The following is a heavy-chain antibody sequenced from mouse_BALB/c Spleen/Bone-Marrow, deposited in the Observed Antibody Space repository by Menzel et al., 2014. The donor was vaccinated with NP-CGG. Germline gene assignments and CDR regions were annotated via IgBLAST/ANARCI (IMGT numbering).Heavy chain of an antibody. CDR2: IDPANGNT. CDR1: GFNIKDTY. V-gene: IGHV14-3*02. D-gene: IGHD4-1*01. J-gene: IGHJ4*01. CDR3: ARWEYYAMDY. Sequence: VQLKHSGAELVKPGASVKLSCTASGFNIKDTYMHWAKQRPEQGLEWIGRIDPANGNTKYDPKFQGKATITADTSSNTAYLQLSSLTSEDTAVYYCARWEYYAMDYWGQGTSVTVSS.